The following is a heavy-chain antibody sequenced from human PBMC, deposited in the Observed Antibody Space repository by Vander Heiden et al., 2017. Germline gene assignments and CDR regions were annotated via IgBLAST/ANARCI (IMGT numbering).Heavy chain of an antibody. V-gene: IGHV4-4*02. CDR1: GCSISSRNW. J-gene: IGHJ3*02. Sequence: VQLQESGPGLVKPSGTLSPTCAVSGCSISSRNWWSWVRPPPGKGLEWIGEIYQSGSTNYNPSLKSRVTISVDKSKNQFSLKLSSVTAADTAVYYCARENCSGGSCYSHLDAFDIWGQGTMVTVSS. D-gene: IGHD2-15*01. CDR2: IYQSGST. CDR3: ARENCSGGSCYSHLDAFDI.